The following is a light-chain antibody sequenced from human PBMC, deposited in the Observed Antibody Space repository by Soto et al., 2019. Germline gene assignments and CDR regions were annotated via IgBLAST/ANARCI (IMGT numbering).Light chain of an antibody. J-gene: IGKJ1*01. Sequence: EIVMTQSPVTLSVSPGERATISCRASQSVSSNLAWYQQKPGQAPSLLIYGASTRATGIPARFSGSGSGTEFALSISSLQSEDFAVYYCQQYNNWPRTFGQGTKVEIK. V-gene: IGKV3-15*01. CDR2: GAS. CDR3: QQYNNWPRT. CDR1: QSVSSN.